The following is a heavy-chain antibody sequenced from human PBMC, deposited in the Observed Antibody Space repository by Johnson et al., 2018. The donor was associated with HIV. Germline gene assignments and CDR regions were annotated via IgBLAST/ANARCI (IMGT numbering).Heavy chain of an antibody. D-gene: IGHD4-11*01. V-gene: IGHV3-11*04. Sequence: QVQLVESGGGLVQPGGSLRLSCAASGFTFSDYYMSWIRQAPGKGLEWVSYISSSGSTIYYADSVNGRFTISRDNSKNTLYLQMNSLRADDTAVYYCARSLRRLQRVFDAFDIWCQGTMVTVSS. CDR2: ISSSGSTI. J-gene: IGHJ3*02. CDR1: GFTFSDYY. CDR3: ARSLRRLQRVFDAFDI.